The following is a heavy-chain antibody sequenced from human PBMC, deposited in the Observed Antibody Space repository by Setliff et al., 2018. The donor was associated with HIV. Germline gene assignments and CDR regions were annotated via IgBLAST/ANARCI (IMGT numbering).Heavy chain of an antibody. Sequence: GGSLRLSCVASGFTFSRNVINWVRQAPGKGLEWVSGISKSGANTYYADSVKGRFTISRDNSKNTLYLQMDSLRAEDTAVYYCAKVPSYWGQGTLVTVSS. J-gene: IGHJ4*02. V-gene: IGHV3-23*01. CDR2: ISKSGANT. CDR1: GFTFSRNV. CDR3: AKVPSY.